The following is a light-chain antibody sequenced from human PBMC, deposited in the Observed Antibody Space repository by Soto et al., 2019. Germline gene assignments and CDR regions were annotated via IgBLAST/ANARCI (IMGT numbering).Light chain of an antibody. CDR3: QPYNNWPRT. CDR2: DTS. Sequence: IVLTQSPGTLSLSLGERATLSCMASQSVSSNYLAWYQQRPGQTPRLLIYDTSTRATGVPTRFSGRGSGAEFTLPSNSLQSEVFAVYYCQPYNNWPRTFGGGTKV. J-gene: IGKJ4*01. V-gene: IGKV3-15*01. CDR1: QSVSSN.